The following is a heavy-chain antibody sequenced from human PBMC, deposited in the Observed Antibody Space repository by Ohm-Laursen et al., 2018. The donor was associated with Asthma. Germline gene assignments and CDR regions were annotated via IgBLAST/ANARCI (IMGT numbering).Heavy chain of an antibody. Sequence: SLRLSCSASGYSFSLYSIHWIRQAPGKGLQWVASISTASTFIYYADSVRGRFTTSRDNAKNLVFLQMDSLRAEDTALYYCARIGPEWELPGREYSLNHWGQGPLVTVSS. J-gene: IGHJ1*01. V-gene: IGHV3-21*01. CDR3: ARIGPEWELPGREYSLNH. D-gene: IGHD1-26*01. CDR2: ISTASTFI. CDR1: GYSFSLYS.